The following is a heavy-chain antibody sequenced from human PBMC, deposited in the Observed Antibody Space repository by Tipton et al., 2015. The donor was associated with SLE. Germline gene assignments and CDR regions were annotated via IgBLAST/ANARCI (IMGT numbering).Heavy chain of an antibody. J-gene: IGHJ4*02. CDR3: ARSVTLRWPLDY. CDR2: IYYSGST. CDR1: GGSFSGYY. D-gene: IGHD4-23*01. V-gene: IGHV4-59*12. Sequence: TLSLTCAVYGGSFSGYYWSWIRQPPGKGLEWIGYIYYSGSTNYNPSLKIRVTISVDTSKNQFSLKLSSVTAADTAVYYCARSVTLRWPLDYWGQGTLVTVSS.